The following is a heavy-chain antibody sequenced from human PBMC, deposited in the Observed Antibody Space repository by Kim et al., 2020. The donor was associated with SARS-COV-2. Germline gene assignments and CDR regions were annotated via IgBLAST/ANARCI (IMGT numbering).Heavy chain of an antibody. CDR3: ATDISSGYYLRPYYFDY. D-gene: IGHD3-22*01. V-gene: IGHV1-24*01. CDR2: FDPEDGET. J-gene: IGHJ4*02. CDR1: GYTLTELS. Sequence: ASVKVSCKVSGYTLTELSMHWVRQAPGKGLEWMGGFDPEDGETIYAQKFQGRVTMTEDTSTDTAYMELSSLRSEDTAVYYCATDISSGYYLRPYYFDYWGQGTLVTVSS.